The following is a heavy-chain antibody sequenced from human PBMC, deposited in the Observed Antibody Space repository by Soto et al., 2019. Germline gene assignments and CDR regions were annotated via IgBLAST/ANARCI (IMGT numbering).Heavy chain of an antibody. CDR2: INPNGGST. Sequence: ASVKVSCKAPADTFTSYYMHWVRQAPGHGLEWMGIINPNGGSTRFAQTFQGRITMTTDTSTSTVYMELRSLRSEDTAVYYCAKDRFNWNNGVKYYGMDVWGQGTTVTVSS. V-gene: IGHV1-46*01. CDR3: AKDRFNWNNGVKYYGMDV. CDR1: ADTFTSYY. J-gene: IGHJ6*02. D-gene: IGHD1-20*01.